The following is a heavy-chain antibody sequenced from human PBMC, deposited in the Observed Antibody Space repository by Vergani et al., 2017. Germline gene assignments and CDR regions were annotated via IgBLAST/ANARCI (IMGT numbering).Heavy chain of an antibody. D-gene: IGHD6-19*01. V-gene: IGHV3-23*01. CDR1: GFTFSSYA. Sequence: EVQLLESGGGLVQPGGSLRLSCAASGFTFSSYAMSWVRQAPGKGLEWVSAISGSGGSTYYADSVKGRFTISRDNSKNTLYLQMNSLRAEDTAVYYCAKAWVTRIAVAGTWRHFDYWGQGTLVTVSS. CDR3: AKAWVTRIAVAGTWRHFDY. J-gene: IGHJ4*02. CDR2: ISGSGGST.